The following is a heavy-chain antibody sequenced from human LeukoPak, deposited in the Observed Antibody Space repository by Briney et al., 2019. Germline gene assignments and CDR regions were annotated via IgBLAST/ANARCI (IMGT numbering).Heavy chain of an antibody. J-gene: IGHJ4*02. CDR2: IYHSGST. CDR1: GYSLSSGYY. V-gene: IGHV4-38-2*02. D-gene: IGHD2/OR15-2a*01. Sequence: SETLSLTCTVSGYSLSSGYYWGWIRQPPGKGLEWIGSIYHSGSTYYNPSLKSRVTISVDTSKNQFSLKLSSVTAADTAVYYSARGPRIKEKNLYYFDYWGQGTLVTVSS. CDR3: ARGPRIKEKNLYYFDY.